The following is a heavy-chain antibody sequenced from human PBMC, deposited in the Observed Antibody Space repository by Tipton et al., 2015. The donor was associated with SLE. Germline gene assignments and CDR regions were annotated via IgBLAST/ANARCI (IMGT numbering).Heavy chain of an antibody. J-gene: IGHJ3*02. CDR1: GGSISSSNW. D-gene: IGHD4-11*01. CDR2: IYYSGST. CDR3: ARGAPLHEIQGAFDI. V-gene: IGHV4-31*02. Sequence: LRLSCAVSGGSISSSNWWSWVRQHPGKGLEWIGYIYYSGSTYYNPSLKSRVTISVDTSKNQFSLKLSSVTAADTAVYYCARGAPLHEIQGAFDIWGQGTMVTVSS.